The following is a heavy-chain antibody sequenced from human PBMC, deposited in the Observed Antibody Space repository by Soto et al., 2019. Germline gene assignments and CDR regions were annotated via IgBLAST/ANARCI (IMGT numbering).Heavy chain of an antibody. CDR3: ARGPSGDKVDY. CDR2: IYDGGST. J-gene: IGHJ4*02. CDR1: GGSISSVYDY. V-gene: IGHV4-30-4*01. D-gene: IGHD7-27*01. Sequence: QVQLQESGPILVKPSQTLSLTCTVSGGSISSVYDYWSWIRQSPDKGLEWIGHIYDGGSTYTNPSLTSRVTISVDTSMNLFPLQLRSVTAADTAVYYFARGPSGDKVDYWGQGTLVTVSS.